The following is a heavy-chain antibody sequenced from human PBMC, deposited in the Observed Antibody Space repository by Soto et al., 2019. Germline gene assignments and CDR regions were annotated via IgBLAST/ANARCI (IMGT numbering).Heavy chain of an antibody. D-gene: IGHD5-12*01. CDR1: GFTFSSYG. CDR2: ISYDGSNK. Sequence: GGSLRLSCAASGFTFSSYGMHWVRQAPGKGLEWVAVISYDGSNKYYADSVKGRFTISRDNSKNTLYLQMNSLRAEDTAVYYCAKDGGIVATRIDYWGQGTLVTVSS. V-gene: IGHV3-30*18. CDR3: AKDGGIVATRIDY. J-gene: IGHJ4*02.